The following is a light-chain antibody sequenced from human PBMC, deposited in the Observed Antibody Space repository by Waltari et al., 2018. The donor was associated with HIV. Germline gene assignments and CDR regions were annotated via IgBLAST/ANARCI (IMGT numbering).Light chain of an antibody. CDR1: RFVSLNY. CDR3: QECVSSSWT. CDR2: NSA. Sequence: ILLTPSTEILSSSTGERANLPCMADRFVSLNYLAWYNQRHGQSPRLLIYNSASRAVGVPDRFSASGSGTDFTLTVSRLEPEDFAVYYCQECVSSSWTFGQGTRVEVK. J-gene: IGKJ1*01. V-gene: IGKV3-20*01.